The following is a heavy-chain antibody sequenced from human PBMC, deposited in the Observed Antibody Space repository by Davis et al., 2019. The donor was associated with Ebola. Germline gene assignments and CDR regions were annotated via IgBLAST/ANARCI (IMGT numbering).Heavy chain of an antibody. Sequence: GESLKISCEGTGFTFSSYAMTWVRQAPGKGLEWVSGISSSGTTTYYVDSVKGRFTISRDNSKNTLYLQMNSLRAEDTAAYYCASVGGGWGQGTLVTVSS. CDR3: ASVGGG. J-gene: IGHJ4*02. D-gene: IGHD4-23*01. V-gene: IGHV3-23*01. CDR2: ISSSGTTT. CDR1: GFTFSSYA.